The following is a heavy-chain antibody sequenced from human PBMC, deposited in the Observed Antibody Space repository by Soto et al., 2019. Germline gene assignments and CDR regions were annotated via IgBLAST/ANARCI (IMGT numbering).Heavy chain of an antibody. CDR2: IYYSGST. J-gene: IGHJ5*02. V-gene: IGHV4-39*01. D-gene: IGHD4-4*01. CDR1: GGSISSSSYY. CDR3: ARQLLTTKLTVSWFDP. Sequence: SETLSLTCTVSGGSISSSSYYWGWIRQPPGKGLEWIGSIYYSGSTYYNPSLKSRVTISVDTSKNHFSLKLSSVTAADMFLYYCARQLLTTKLTVSWFDPWGQGTLVTVSS.